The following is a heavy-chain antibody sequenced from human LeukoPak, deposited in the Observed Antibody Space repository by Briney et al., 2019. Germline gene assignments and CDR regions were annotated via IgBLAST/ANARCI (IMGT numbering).Heavy chain of an antibody. CDR3: ARDFRRGDY. V-gene: IGHV1-3*01. Sequence: ASVKVSCKASGYTFTNYIIHWVRQAPGQRLEWMGWINADNGNTKYSRNFQGRVTITRDTSASTAYMELSSLRYEDTAVFYCARDFRRGDYWGQGTLVTVSS. CDR1: GYTFTNYI. CDR2: INADNGNT. J-gene: IGHJ4*02.